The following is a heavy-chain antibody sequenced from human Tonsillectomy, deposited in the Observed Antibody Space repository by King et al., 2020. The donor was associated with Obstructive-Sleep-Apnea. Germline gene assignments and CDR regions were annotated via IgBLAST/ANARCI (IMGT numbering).Heavy chain of an antibody. Sequence: VQLVESGGGVVQPGRSLRLSCAASGFTFNSYGMHWVRQAPGKGLEWVAIISYDGSNEYYADSVKGRFTISRDNSNNTLYLQMNSLRAEDTAVYSCAKDASAFIVEATGYFDYWGQGTLVTVSS. D-gene: IGHD1-26*01. CDR1: GFTFNSYG. CDR2: ISYDGSNE. CDR3: AKDASAFIVEATGYFDY. J-gene: IGHJ4*02. V-gene: IGHV3-30*18.